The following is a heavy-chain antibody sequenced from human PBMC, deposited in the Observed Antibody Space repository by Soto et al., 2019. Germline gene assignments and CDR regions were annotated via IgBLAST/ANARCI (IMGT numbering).Heavy chain of an antibody. J-gene: IGHJ4*02. Sequence: EVQLLESGGDLVQPGGSLRLSCAASGFTFSSYTMTWVRQAPGKGLEWVSGINSGGRTYYADSVKGRFTISRDDSKNTLYLQIVSLRAEDTVVYYCAKDLRPDGVWDFDYWGQGTLVTVSS. D-gene: IGHD4-17*01. CDR2: INSGGRT. CDR3: AKDLRPDGVWDFDY. V-gene: IGHV3-23*01. CDR1: GFTFSSYT.